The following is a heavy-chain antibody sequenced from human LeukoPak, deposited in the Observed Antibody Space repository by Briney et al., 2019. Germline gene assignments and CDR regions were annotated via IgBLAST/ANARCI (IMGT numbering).Heavy chain of an antibody. J-gene: IGHJ4*02. D-gene: IGHD1-20*01. CDR3: ARVAYNWNDGGEYYFDY. V-gene: IGHV4-4*07. Sequence: PSETLSLTCTVSGGSISSYYWSWIRQPAGKGLEWIGRIYTSGSTNYNPSLKSRVTMSVDTSKNQFSLKLSSVTAADTAVYYCARVAYNWNDGGEYYFDYWGQGNLVTVSS. CDR1: GGSISSYY. CDR2: IYTSGST.